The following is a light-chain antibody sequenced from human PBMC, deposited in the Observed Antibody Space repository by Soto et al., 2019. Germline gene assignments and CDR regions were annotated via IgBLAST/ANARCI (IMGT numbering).Light chain of an antibody. V-gene: IGLV1-40*01. J-gene: IGLJ1*01. CDR2: ENN. Sequence: QSVLTQPPSVCEAPGQRVTISCIGSSSNIGAGYEAHWYQQVPGTAPKLLIYENNNRPSGVPDRFSGSKSGTSASLAITGLHAEDEAGYYCQSYDSSLSGYVFGTGTKLTVL. CDR1: SSNIGAGYE. CDR3: QSYDSSLSGYV.